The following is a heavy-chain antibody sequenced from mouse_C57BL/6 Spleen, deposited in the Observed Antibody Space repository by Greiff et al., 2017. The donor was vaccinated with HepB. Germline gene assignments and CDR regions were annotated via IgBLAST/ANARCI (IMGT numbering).Heavy chain of an antibody. D-gene: IGHD1-1*01. J-gene: IGHJ1*03. CDR3: ARGILLRYYFDV. V-gene: IGHV1-80*01. Sequence: QVQLQQSGAELVKPGASVKISCKASGYAFSSYWMNWVKQRPGKGLEWIGQIYPGDGDTNYNGKFKGKATLTADKSSSTAYMQLNSLTSEDSAVYFCARGILLRYYFDVWGTGTTVTVSS. CDR2: IYPGDGDT. CDR1: GYAFSSYW.